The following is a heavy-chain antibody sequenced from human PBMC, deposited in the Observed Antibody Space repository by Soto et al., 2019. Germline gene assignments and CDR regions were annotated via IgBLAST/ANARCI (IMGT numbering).Heavy chain of an antibody. V-gene: IGHV3-66*01. CDR1: GLNVSSNF. D-gene: IGHD4-17*01. CDR2: IYRGAGST. CDR3: ARIHGDSNYYYYYYMDV. J-gene: IGHJ6*03. Sequence: EVQLVESGGGLVQPGGSLRLSCAASGLNVSSNFMSWVRQAPGKGLEWVSVIYRGAGSTYYADSVKGRFTISRDKSKNTVYLQMNSLRAEDTAVYYCARIHGDSNYYYYYYMDVWGKGTTVNVSS.